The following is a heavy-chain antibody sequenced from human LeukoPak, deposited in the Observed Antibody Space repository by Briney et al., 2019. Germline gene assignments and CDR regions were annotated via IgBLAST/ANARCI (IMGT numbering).Heavy chain of an antibody. CDR1: GGSFSGYY. CDR2: INHSGST. V-gene: IGHV4-34*01. Sequence: SETLSLTCAVYGGSFSGYYWSWIRQPPGKGLEWIGEINHSGSTNYNPSLKSRVTISVDTSKNQFSLKLSSVTAADTAVYYCARGEEYYDILTGPTPYYMDVWGKGTTVTVSS. J-gene: IGHJ6*03. D-gene: IGHD3-9*01. CDR3: ARGEEYYDILTGPTPYYMDV.